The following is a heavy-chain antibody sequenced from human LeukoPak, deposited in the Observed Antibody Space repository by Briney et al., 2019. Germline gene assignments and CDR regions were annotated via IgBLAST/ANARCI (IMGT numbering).Heavy chain of an antibody. Sequence: SVKVSCKASGGTFSSYAISWVRQAPGQGLEWMGGIIPIFGTANYAQKFQGRVTITADESTSTAYMELSSLRSEDTAVYYCARDRPGRYCSSTSCYTASPLDPWGQGTLVTVSS. J-gene: IGHJ5*02. D-gene: IGHD2-2*02. V-gene: IGHV1-69*13. CDR1: GGTFSSYA. CDR3: ARDRPGRYCSSTSCYTASPLDP. CDR2: IIPIFGTA.